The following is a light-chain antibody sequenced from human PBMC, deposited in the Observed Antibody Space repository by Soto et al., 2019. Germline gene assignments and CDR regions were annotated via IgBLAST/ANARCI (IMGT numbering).Light chain of an antibody. CDR2: AAS. CDR1: QNIDTY. CDR3: QQTYSVPGS. J-gene: IGKJ4*01. V-gene: IGKV1-39*01. Sequence: DIQMTQSPSSLSASVGDILTITCRASQNIDTYLNWYQQKPGKAPKLLIFAASNLQSGVPSRFSGSGSGTDFTVTISSLQPDDFATYYCQQTYSVPGSFGGGTKVEIQ.